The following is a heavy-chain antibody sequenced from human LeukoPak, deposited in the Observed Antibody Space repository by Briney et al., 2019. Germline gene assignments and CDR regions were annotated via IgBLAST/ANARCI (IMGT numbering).Heavy chain of an antibody. CDR1: GYTLTSYD. CDR3: ASEGTAGADYYYYGMDV. V-gene: IGHV1-18*01. CDR2: ISAYNGNT. J-gene: IGHJ6*02. Sequence: VASVKVSCKASGYTLTSYDINWVRQATGQGLEWMGWISAYNGNTNYAQKLQGRVTMTTDTSTSTAYMELRSLRSDDTAVYYCASEGTAGADYYYYGMDVWGQGTTVTVSS. D-gene: IGHD2-8*02.